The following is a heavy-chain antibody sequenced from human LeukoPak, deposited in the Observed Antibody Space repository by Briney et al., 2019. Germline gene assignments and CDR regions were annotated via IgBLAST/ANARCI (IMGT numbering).Heavy chain of an antibody. CDR1: GAPITRYY. CDR2: IYYTGSA. Sequence: SETLSLTCTVSGAPITRYYWSWIRQPPGKGLEWIGYIYYTGSANYNPSLKSRVSISVDTSKNQFSLKLSSVTAADTAVYYCASLKVVPFGMDVWGQGTTVTVSS. CDR3: ASLKVVPFGMDV. V-gene: IGHV4-59*01. D-gene: IGHD2-2*01. J-gene: IGHJ6*02.